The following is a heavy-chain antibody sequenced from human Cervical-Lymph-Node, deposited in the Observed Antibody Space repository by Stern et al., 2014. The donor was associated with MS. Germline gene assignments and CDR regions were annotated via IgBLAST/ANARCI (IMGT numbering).Heavy chain of an antibody. CDR3: ARGGGQLGYFDD. CDR2: IYSGDSDT. CDR1: GYRLPNYW. Sequence: EVQLVESGAEVKKPGESLKISCKCSGYRLPNYWIGWVRQMPGKGLEWMGIIYSGDSDTRYNPSFQGQVTMSVDKSISTAYLQCSSLKASDTATDYCARGGGQLGYFDDWGQGTLVTVSS. V-gene: IGHV5-51*01. J-gene: IGHJ4*02. D-gene: IGHD1-26*01.